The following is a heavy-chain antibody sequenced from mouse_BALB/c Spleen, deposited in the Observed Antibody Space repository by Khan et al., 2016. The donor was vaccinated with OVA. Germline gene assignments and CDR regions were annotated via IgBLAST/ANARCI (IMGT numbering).Heavy chain of an antibody. V-gene: IGHV2-3*01. CDR2: IWGDGST. D-gene: IGHD1-1*01. J-gene: IGHJ4*01. CDR3: AKFTADYYSMDY. CDR1: GFSLTSYG. Sequence: QVQLKESGPGLVAPSQSLSITCTVSGFSLTSYGVNWVLQPPGKGLEWLGVIWGDGSTNYHSALISRLIISKDNSKSQVFLKLNSQHTDDTATYSCAKFTADYYSMDYWGQGTSVTVSS.